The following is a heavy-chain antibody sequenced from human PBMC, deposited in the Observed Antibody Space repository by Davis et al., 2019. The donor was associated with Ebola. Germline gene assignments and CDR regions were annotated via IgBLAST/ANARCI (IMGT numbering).Heavy chain of an antibody. CDR3: AIVATLDFDY. CDR1: GFTFSSYA. Sequence: GESLKISCAASGFTFSSYAMSWVRQAPGKGLEWVSAISGSGGSTYYADPVKGRFTISRDNSKNTLYLQMNSLRAEDTAVYYCAIVATLDFDYWGQGTLVTVSS. V-gene: IGHV3-23*01. J-gene: IGHJ4*02. D-gene: IGHD5-12*01. CDR2: ISGSGGST.